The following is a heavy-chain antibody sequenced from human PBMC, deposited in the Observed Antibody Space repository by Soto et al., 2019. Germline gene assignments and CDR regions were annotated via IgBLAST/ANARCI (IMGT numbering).Heavy chain of an antibody. CDR2: INPKNGGI. Sequence: ASVKGYCKSAGYTFTEVYSHWVGRVPGQGLEWVGWINPKNGGIHYAQKFQGRVTMTRATSVNTSYMHLNRPNFDDSAIYYCVRGQSVLYLDLWGRGTQVTVSS. CDR3: VRGQSVLYLDL. D-gene: IGHD1-20*01. V-gene: IGHV1-2*02. J-gene: IGHJ1*01. CDR1: GYTFTEVY.